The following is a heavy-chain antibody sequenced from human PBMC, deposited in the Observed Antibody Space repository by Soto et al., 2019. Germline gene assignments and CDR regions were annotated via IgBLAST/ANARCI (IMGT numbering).Heavy chain of an antibody. CDR3: ARDGVIDREGYYYYYYMDV. V-gene: IGHV3-48*01. CDR2: ISSSSSTI. D-gene: IGHD1-26*01. CDR1: GFTFSSYS. Sequence: GRSLRLSCAASGFTFSSYSMNWVRQAPGKGLEWVSYISSSSSTIYYADSVKGRFTISRDNAKNSLYLQMNSLRAEDTAVYYCARDGVIDREGYYYYYYMDVWGKGTTVTVSS. J-gene: IGHJ6*03.